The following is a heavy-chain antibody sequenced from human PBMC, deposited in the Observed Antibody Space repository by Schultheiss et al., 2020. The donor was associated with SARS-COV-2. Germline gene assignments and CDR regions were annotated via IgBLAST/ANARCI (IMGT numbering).Heavy chain of an antibody. Sequence: GGSLRLSCAASGFTFSSYAMSWVRQAPGKGLEWVSAISGSGGSTYYADSVKGRFTISRDNSKNTLYLQMNSLRAEDTAVYYCASEAAYCGGDCYGNDAFDIWGQGTMVTVSS. CDR3: ASEAAYCGGDCYGNDAFDI. CDR1: GFTFSSYA. CDR2: ISGSGGST. D-gene: IGHD2-21*01. V-gene: IGHV3-23*01. J-gene: IGHJ3*02.